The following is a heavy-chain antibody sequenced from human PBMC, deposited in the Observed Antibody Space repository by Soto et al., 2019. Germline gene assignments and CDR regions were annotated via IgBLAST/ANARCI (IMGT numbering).Heavy chain of an antibody. Sequence: GGSLRLSCAASGFTVISNYMSWVLQAPGKGLEWVSVIYSGGSTYYADSVKGRFTISRDNSKNTLYLQMNSLRAEDTAVYYCARVLFSYDWNYSWFDPWGQGTLVTVSS. CDR2: IYSGGST. V-gene: IGHV3-66*01. J-gene: IGHJ5*02. D-gene: IGHD1-7*01. CDR1: GFTVISNY. CDR3: ARVLFSYDWNYSWFDP.